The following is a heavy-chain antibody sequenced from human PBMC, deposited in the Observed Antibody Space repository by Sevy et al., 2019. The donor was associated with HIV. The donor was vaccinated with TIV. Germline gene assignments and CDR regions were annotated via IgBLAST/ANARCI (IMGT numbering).Heavy chain of an antibody. CDR3: ARDKDYSNYLPDY. Sequence: GGYLRLSCAASGFTFSSHGMHWVRQAPGKGLEWVEVIWYDGSNKYYADSVKGRFTISRDNSKSTLFLQINSLRAEDTAVYFCARDKDYSNYLPDYWGQGTLVTVSS. CDR2: IWYDGSNK. J-gene: IGHJ4*02. V-gene: IGHV3-33*01. CDR1: GFTFSSHG. D-gene: IGHD4-4*01.